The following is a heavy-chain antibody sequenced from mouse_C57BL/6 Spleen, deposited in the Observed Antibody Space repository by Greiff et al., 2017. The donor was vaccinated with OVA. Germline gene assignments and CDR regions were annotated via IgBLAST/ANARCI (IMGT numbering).Heavy chain of an antibody. V-gene: IGHV1-81*01. J-gene: IGHJ4*01. CDR2: IYPRSGNT. Sequence: QVQLQQSGAELARPGASVKLSCKASGYTFTSYGISWVKQRTGQGLEWIGEIYPRSGNTYYNEKFKGKATLTADKSSSTAYMELRSLTSEDSAVYFCARRMVPYAMDYWGQGTSVTVSS. CDR3: ARRMVPYAMDY. D-gene: IGHD1-1*02. CDR1: GYTFTSYG.